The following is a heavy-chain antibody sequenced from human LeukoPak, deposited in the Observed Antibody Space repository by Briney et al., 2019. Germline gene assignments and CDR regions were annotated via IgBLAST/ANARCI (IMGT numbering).Heavy chain of an antibody. Sequence: WGSLRLSCAASGLTLSSYGMHWVRQAPGQGLEWVAVMSYDGSKIYYADSVKGRFTISRGNSKNTFYLQMNSLRVEDTAVYYCAREGSRWLYFYYGMDVWGLGTTVTVSS. CDR3: AREGSRWLYFYYGMDV. CDR2: MSYDGSKI. CDR1: GLTLSSYG. V-gene: IGHV3-33*01. J-gene: IGHJ6*02. D-gene: IGHD6-13*01.